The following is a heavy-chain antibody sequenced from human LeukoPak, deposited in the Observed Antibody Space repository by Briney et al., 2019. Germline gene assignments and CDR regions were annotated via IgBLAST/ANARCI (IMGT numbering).Heavy chain of an antibody. J-gene: IGHJ4*02. CDR2: IWYDGSKR. Sequence: GGSLRLSCAASGFTFRNFGMHWVRQAPGKGLEWVTVIWYDGSKRYYADSVKGRFTISRDSSNNIVYLQMDGLRVDDSAVYYCGREGSSRTIDYWGQGTLVTASS. CDR1: GFTFRNFG. D-gene: IGHD1/OR15-1a*01. V-gene: IGHV3-33*01. CDR3: GREGSSRTIDY.